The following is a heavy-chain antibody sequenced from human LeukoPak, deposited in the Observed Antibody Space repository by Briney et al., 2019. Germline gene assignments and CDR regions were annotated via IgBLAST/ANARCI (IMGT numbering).Heavy chain of an antibody. V-gene: IGHV3-23*01. CDR3: AKASDFDSSGFPIDVFDF. CDR2: ISGAGGTT. D-gene: IGHD3-22*01. CDR1: GFTFSTFD. Sequence: PGGSLRLSCAASGFTFSTFDMSWVRQAPGKGLQWVSTISGAGGTTLFADSVKGRFSISRDNSNNKVFLQMNSLRDEDTAVYYCAKASDFDSSGFPIDVFDFWGQGLLVSVAS. J-gene: IGHJ4*02.